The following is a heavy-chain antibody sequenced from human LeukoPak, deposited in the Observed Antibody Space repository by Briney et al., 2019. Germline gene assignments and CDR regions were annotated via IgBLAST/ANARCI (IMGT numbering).Heavy chain of an antibody. CDR3: AREGLPNGFDY. Sequence: PGGSLRLSCAASGFTFSSYSMNWVRQAPGKGLEWVSVIYSGGSTYYADSVKGRFTISRDNSKNTLYLQMNSLTAEDTAMYYCAREGLPNGFDYWGQGTLVTVSS. J-gene: IGHJ4*02. CDR2: IYSGGST. V-gene: IGHV3-66*01. CDR1: GFTFSSYS. D-gene: IGHD5-12*01.